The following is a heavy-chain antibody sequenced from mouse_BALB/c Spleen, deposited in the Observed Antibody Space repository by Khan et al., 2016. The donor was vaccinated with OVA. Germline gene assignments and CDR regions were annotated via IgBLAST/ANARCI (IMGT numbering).Heavy chain of an antibody. Sequence: EVQLQESGPGLVKPSQSLSLTCTVTGYSITSDYAWNWIRQFPGNKLEWMGYISYSGRTSSNPSLKSRIPITRYTSKNQFFLQLNSVTTEDTATYYSPRTVTITTLVATGFSCWGRGTT. D-gene: IGHD1-1*01. J-gene: IGHJ2*01. CDR3: PRTVTITTLVATGFSC. V-gene: IGHV3-2*02. CDR1: GYSITSDYA. CDR2: ISYSGRT.